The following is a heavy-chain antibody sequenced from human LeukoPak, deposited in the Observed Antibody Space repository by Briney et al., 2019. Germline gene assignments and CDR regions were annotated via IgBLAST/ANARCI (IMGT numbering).Heavy chain of an antibody. Sequence: SETLSLTCTVSGYSISSGYYWGWIRQPPGKGLEWIGSIYHSGSTYYNPSLKSRVTISVDTSKSQFSLKLSSVTAADTAVYYCARGGDYGSGSYYVDGFDPWGQGTLVTVSS. V-gene: IGHV4-38-2*02. CDR2: IYHSGST. CDR1: GYSISSGYY. CDR3: ARGGDYGSGSYYVDGFDP. D-gene: IGHD3-10*01. J-gene: IGHJ5*02.